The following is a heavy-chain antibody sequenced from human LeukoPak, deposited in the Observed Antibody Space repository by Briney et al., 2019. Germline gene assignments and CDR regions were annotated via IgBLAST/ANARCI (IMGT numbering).Heavy chain of an antibody. Sequence: PSETLSLTCTVSGGSISSYYWSWIRQPPGKGLEWIGYIYYSGSTNYNPSLKSRVTILVDTSKNQFSLKLSSVTAADTAVYYCARVEYYYGSGSYYSAFDIWGQGTMVTVSS. D-gene: IGHD3-10*01. J-gene: IGHJ3*02. CDR3: ARVEYYYGSGSYYSAFDI. CDR2: IYYSGST. V-gene: IGHV4-59*01. CDR1: GGSISSYY.